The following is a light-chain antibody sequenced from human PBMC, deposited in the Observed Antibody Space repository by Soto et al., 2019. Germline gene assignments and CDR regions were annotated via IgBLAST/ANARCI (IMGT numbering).Light chain of an antibody. Sequence: QSVLTQPASVSGSSGQSITISCTGTSSDVGGYNYVSWYQQHPGKAPKLMIYEVSNRPSGVSNRFSGSKSGNTASLTISGLQAEDEADYYCSSYTSSSRGYVFGTGTKLTVL. CDR1: SSDVGGYNY. V-gene: IGLV2-14*01. J-gene: IGLJ1*01. CDR2: EVS. CDR3: SSYTSSSRGYV.